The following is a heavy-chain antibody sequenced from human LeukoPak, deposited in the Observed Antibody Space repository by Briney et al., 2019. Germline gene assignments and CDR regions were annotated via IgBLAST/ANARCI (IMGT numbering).Heavy chain of an antibody. D-gene: IGHD6-13*01. CDR1: GGSISSGDYY. V-gene: IGHV4-30-4*01. Sequence: SQTLSLTCTVSGGSISSGDYYWSWIRQPPGKGLEWIGEINHSGSTNYNPSLKSRVTISVDTSKNQFSLKLSSVTAADTAVYYCARARRRAAAGTSYYYYGMDVWGQGTTVTVSS. CDR2: INHSGST. J-gene: IGHJ6*02. CDR3: ARARRRAAAGTSYYYYGMDV.